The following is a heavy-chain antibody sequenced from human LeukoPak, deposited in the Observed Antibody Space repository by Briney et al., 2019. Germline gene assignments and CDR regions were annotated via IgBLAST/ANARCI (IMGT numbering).Heavy chain of an antibody. J-gene: IGHJ4*02. V-gene: IGHV3-9*01. Sequence: GGSLRLSCAASGFTFSSYAMSWVRQAPGKGLEWVSGISWNSGSIGYADSVKGRFTISRDNAKNSLYLQMNSLRAEDTALYYCAKALSYYSDSSGPVNWGQGTLITVSS. CDR3: AKALSYYSDSSGPVN. CDR2: ISWNSGSI. D-gene: IGHD3-22*01. CDR1: GFTFSSYA.